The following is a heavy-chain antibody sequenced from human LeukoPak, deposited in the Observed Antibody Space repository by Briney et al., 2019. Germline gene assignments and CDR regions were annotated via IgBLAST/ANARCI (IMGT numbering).Heavy chain of an antibody. Sequence: GRSLRLSCAASGFTFNNYAMHWVRQAPGKGLEWVAVISSDGSNKYYADSVKGRFTISRDNSRNTLFLQMNSLRAEDTAIYYCARDEVWFGTIDYWGQGTLVTVSS. D-gene: IGHD3-10*01. CDR3: ARDEVWFGTIDY. J-gene: IGHJ4*02. V-gene: IGHV3-30-3*01. CDR1: GFTFNNYA. CDR2: ISSDGSNK.